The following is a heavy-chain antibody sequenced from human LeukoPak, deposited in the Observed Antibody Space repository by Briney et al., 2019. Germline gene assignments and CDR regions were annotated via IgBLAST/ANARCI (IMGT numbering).Heavy chain of an antibody. CDR1: GYTFTSYD. J-gene: IGHJ5*02. V-gene: IGHV1-8*01. Sequence: ASVKVSCKASGYTFTSYDINWVRQATGQGLEWMGWMNPNSGNTGYEQKFQGRVTMTRNTSISTDYMELSRLRSEDTAVYYCARQASGGWRGRRMYNWFDPWGQGTLVTVSS. D-gene: IGHD6-19*01. CDR2: MNPNSGNT. CDR3: ARQASGGWRGRRMYNWFDP.